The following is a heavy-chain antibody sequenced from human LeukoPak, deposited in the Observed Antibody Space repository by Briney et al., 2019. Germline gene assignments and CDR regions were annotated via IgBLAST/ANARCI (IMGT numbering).Heavy chain of an antibody. Sequence: ASVKVSCKASGYTFTSYGISWVRQAPGQGLEWMGWISAYNGNTNYAQKLQGRVTMTTDTSTSTAYMELRSLRSDDTAVYYCARDGNVLPGPVYYYYYMDVWSKGTTVTVSS. CDR1: GYTFTSYG. CDR3: ARDGNVLPGPVYYYYYMDV. V-gene: IGHV1-18*01. J-gene: IGHJ6*03. CDR2: ISAYNGNT. D-gene: IGHD2-15*01.